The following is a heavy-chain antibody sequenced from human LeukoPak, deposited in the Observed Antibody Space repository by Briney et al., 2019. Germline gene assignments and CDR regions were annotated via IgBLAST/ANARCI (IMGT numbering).Heavy chain of an antibody. Sequence: SVKVSCKASGGTFSSYAISWVRQAPGQGLEWMGGIIPIFGTANYAQKFQGRVTITADESTSTAYMELSSLRSEDTAVYYCARNPGHIVAHLHPQNYYYYYGMDVWGQGTTVTVSS. CDR1: GGTFSSYA. CDR3: ARNPGHIVAHLHPQNYYYYYGMDV. CDR2: IIPIFGTA. V-gene: IGHV1-69*13. J-gene: IGHJ6*02. D-gene: IGHD2-15*01.